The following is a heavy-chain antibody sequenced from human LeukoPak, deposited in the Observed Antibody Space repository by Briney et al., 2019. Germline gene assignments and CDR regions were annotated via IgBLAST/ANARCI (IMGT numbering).Heavy chain of an antibody. CDR2: IIPIFGTA. CDR3: ARSGEGDSSVWYFDL. V-gene: IGHV1-69*13. CDR1: GGTFSSYA. Sequence: GASVKVSCKASGGTFSSYAISWVRQAPGQGLEWMGGIIPIFGTANYAQKFQGRVTITADESTSTAYMELSSLRSEDTAVYYCARSGEGDSSVWYFDLWGRGTLVTVSS. D-gene: IGHD3-22*01. J-gene: IGHJ2*01.